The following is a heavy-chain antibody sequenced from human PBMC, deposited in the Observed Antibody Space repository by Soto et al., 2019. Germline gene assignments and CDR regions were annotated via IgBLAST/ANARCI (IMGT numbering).Heavy chain of an antibody. CDR1: GYSFSNYG. V-gene: IGHV1-18*01. CDR3: GRCRTDSYAMDV. D-gene: IGHD2-8*02. Sequence: GASVKVSCKASGYSFSNYGIAWVRQAPGQGPEWMGWISPHNGRTNYAQNVKGRVVMTTDISTNTVYLELRSLRSDDTAIYYCGRCRTDSYAMDVWGQGTTVTVSS. CDR2: ISPHNGRT. J-gene: IGHJ6*02.